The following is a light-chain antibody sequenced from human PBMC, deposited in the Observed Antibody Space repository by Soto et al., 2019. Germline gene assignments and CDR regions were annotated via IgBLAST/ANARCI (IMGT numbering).Light chain of an antibody. Sequence: EDLLMQSAGTPPLSPEQRKNISCRASQSVSSSYLVWYQQKPGQAPRLLIYGASSRATGIPDRFSGSGSGTDFILTIRRLEPEDVGGFCSPEYASSRIIWGHGTRLEI. CDR3: PEYASSRII. CDR1: QSVSSSY. V-gene: IGKV3-20*01. CDR2: GAS. J-gene: IGKJ5*01.